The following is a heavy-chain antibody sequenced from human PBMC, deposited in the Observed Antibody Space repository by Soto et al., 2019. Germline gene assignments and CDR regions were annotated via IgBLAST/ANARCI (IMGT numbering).Heavy chain of an antibody. Sequence: SETLSLTCTVSGGSISSYYWSWIRQPPGKGLEWIGYIYYSGSTNYNPSLKSRVTISVDTSKNQFSLKLSSVTAADTAVYYCASFTSGGYSSSWYYFDYWRERTLVTV. D-gene: IGHD6-13*01. V-gene: IGHV4-59*01. CDR1: GGSISSYY. CDR2: IYYSGST. J-gene: IGHJ4*02. CDR3: ASFTSGGYSSSWYYFDY.